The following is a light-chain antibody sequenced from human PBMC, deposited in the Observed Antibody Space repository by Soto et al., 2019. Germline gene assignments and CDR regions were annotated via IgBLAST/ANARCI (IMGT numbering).Light chain of an antibody. CDR3: QAYDYSLTAFV. Sequence: QTVVTQPPSVSGAPGQRVTISCTGNNSNLGAGYDVHWYQQLPGAAPKLVIFGNRNRPSGVPERFSGSKSGTSASLAVTGLQAEDEADYYCQAYDYSLTAFVFGGGTKLTVL. J-gene: IGLJ3*02. CDR2: GNR. CDR1: NSNLGAGYD. V-gene: IGLV1-40*01.